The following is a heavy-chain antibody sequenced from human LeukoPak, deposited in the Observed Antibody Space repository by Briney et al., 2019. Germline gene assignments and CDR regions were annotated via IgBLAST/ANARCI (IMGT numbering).Heavy chain of an antibody. Sequence: SETLSLTWTVSAGSISTYYWSWIRQSPGKGPEWLAYVYKSGQIDYNSSLRSRLFVSVGRSKARLSLTLRSVTAADTAVYYCASGKYFYDDSASLNRASRTAFDIWAQGTTVTVSS. CDR1: AGSISTYY. J-gene: IGHJ3*02. V-gene: IGHV4-59*01. D-gene: IGHD3-3*01. CDR2: VYKSGQI. CDR3: ASGKYFYDDSASLNRASRTAFDI.